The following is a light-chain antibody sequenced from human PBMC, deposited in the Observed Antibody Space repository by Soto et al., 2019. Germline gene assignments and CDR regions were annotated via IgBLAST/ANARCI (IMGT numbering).Light chain of an antibody. CDR1: SSDVGGYNY. V-gene: IGLV2-8*01. J-gene: IGLJ2*01. CDR3: SSYAGSIYVV. Sequence: QSALTQPPSASGSPGQSVTISCTGTSSDVGGYNYVSWYQQHPGKAPKLMIYDVNKRPSGVPDRFSGSKSGNTASLTVSGLQAEDEVDYYCSSYAGSIYVVFGGGTKLTVL. CDR2: DVN.